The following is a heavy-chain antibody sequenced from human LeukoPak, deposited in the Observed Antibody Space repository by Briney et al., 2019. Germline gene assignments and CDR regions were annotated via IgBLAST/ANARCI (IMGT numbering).Heavy chain of an antibody. CDR2: IYGDGRT. J-gene: IGHJ4*02. CDR1: GFTVSSTY. Sequence: PGGSLRLSCAASGFTVSSTYMNWVRQAPGEGLAWVSVIYGDGRTYYADSVKGRFTTSRDNSKNTLYLQMNSLRVEDTAVYYCARALLNWGQGTLVTVSS. CDR3: ARALLN. V-gene: IGHV3-66*01.